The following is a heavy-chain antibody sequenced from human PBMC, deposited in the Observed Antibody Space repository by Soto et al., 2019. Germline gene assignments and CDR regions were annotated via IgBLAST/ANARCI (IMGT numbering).Heavy chain of an antibody. CDR1: GGSFSGYY. CDR2: INHSGST. J-gene: IGHJ6*02. CDR3: ARGGYYDFWSGYSSDHYYYYGMDV. D-gene: IGHD3-3*01. Sequence: SETLSLTCAVYGGSFSGYYWSWIRQPPGKGLEWIGEINHSGSTNYNPSLKSRVTISVDTSKNQFSLKLSSVTAADTAVYYCARGGYYDFWSGYSSDHYYYYGMDVWGQGTTVTVSS. V-gene: IGHV4-34*01.